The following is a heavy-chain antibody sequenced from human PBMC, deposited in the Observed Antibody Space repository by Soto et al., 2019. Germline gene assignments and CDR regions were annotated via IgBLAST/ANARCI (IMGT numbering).Heavy chain of an antibody. Sequence: SETLSLTGTVSGGSVSSGSYYWSWIRQPPGKGLEWIGYIYYSGSTNYNPSLKSRFTISRDNAKKSLFLQMNSLRAEDTAVYYCVARIQLWNRVDFWGQGTLVTVSS. CDR3: VARIQLWNRVDF. CDR1: GGSVSSGSYY. V-gene: IGHV4-61*01. J-gene: IGHJ4*02. D-gene: IGHD5-18*01. CDR2: IYYSGST.